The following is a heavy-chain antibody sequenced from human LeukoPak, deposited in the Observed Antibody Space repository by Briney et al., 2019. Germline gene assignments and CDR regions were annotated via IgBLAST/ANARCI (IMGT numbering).Heavy chain of an antibody. CDR3: ARDSRYFDWLQFDY. D-gene: IGHD3-9*01. V-gene: IGHV3-7*01. J-gene: IGHJ4*02. CDR2: IKQDGSEK. CDR1: GFTFSSYW. Sequence: GGSLRLSCAASGFTFSSYWMSWVRQAPGKGLEGGANIKQDGSEKYYVDSVKGRFTISRDNAKNSLYLQMNSLSAEDTAVYYCARDSRYFDWLQFDYWGQGTLVTVSS.